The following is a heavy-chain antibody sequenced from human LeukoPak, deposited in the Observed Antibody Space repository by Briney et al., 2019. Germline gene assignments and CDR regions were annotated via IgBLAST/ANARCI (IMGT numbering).Heavy chain of an antibody. CDR1: GGSISSYY. J-gene: IGHJ6*03. D-gene: IGHD6-19*01. CDR3: ARVGGSSGWYHSGYYMDV. Sequence: PSETLSLTCTVSGGSISSYYWSWIRQPPGKGLEWIGYIYYSGSTNYNPSLKSRVTISVDTSKNQFSLKLSSVTAADTAVYYCARVGGSSGWYHSGYYMDVWGKGTTVTISS. CDR2: IYYSGST. V-gene: IGHV4-59*01.